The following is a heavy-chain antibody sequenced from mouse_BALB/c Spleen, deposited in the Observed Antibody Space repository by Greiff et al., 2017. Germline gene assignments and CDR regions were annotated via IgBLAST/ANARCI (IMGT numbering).Heavy chain of an antibody. Sequence: VKLMESGAELAKPGASVKMSCKASGYTFTSYWMHWVKQRPGQGLEWIGYINPSTGYTEYNQKFKDKATLTADKSSSTAYMQLSSLTSEDSAVYYCASELLRSFAYWGQGTLVTVSA. CDR2: INPSTGYT. V-gene: IGHV1-7*01. D-gene: IGHD1-1*01. CDR3: ASELLRSFAY. CDR1: GYTFTSYW. J-gene: IGHJ3*01.